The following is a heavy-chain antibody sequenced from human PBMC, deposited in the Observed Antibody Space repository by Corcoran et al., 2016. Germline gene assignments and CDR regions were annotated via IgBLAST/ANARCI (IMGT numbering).Heavy chain of an antibody. J-gene: IGHJ4*02. Sequence: EVQLVESGGGLVQPGGSLRLSCAASGFTFRSYWMTWVRQAPGKGLEWVANIKQDGSEKYYVDSVKGRFTISRDNAKNSLYLQMNSLRADDTAVYYWATTRNGAHYFDDWGQGTLVTVSS. CDR1: GFTFRSYW. CDR3: ATTRNGAHYFDD. D-gene: IGHD2-8*01. CDR2: IKQDGSEK. V-gene: IGHV3-7*03.